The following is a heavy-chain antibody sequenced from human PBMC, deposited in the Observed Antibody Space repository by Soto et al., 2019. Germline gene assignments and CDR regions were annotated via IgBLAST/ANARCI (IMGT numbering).Heavy chain of an antibody. CDR3: ATIPSSGVDY. CDR2: VYPGDSDT. Sequence: GESLKISCQASVYTFSKYWIAWVRQMPGKGLEYVGIVYPGDSDTRYSPSFQGQVTISVDTSTSTAYMQWNSLKASDTAMYYCATIPSSGVDYWGQGTLVTVSS. D-gene: IGHD6-19*01. CDR1: VYTFSKYW. V-gene: IGHV5-51*01. J-gene: IGHJ4*02.